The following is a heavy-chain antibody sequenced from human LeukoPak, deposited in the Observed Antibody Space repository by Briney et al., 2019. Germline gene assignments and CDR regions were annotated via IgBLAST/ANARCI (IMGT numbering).Heavy chain of an antibody. CDR3: ARQAHSSWYRFDP. D-gene: IGHD6-13*01. J-gene: IGHJ5*02. V-gene: IGHV3-21*01. Sequence: GGSLRLSCAASGFTFSSYSMNWVRQAPGKGLEWVSSISSSSSYIYYADSVKGRFTISRDNAKNSLYLQMNSLRAEDTVVYYCARQAHSSWYRFDPWGQGTLVTVSS. CDR1: GFTFSSYS. CDR2: ISSSSSYI.